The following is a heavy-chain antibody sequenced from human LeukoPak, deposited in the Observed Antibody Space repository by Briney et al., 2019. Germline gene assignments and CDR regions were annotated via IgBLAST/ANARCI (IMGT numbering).Heavy chain of an antibody. CDR2: ISKDGSNK. D-gene: IGHD6-19*01. Sequence: GGSLRLSCAASGFTFSCYNMHWVRQAPGKGLEWVAVISKDGSNKYYADSVKGRFTISRDNSKNTVYVEMNSLRGEDTAVYYCARRPPAVAGLDYWGQGTLVTVSS. J-gene: IGHJ4*02. CDR3: ARRPPAVAGLDY. CDR1: GFTFSCYN. V-gene: IGHV3-30*03.